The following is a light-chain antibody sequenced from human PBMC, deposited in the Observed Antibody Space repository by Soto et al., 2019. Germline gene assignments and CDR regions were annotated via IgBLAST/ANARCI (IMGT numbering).Light chain of an antibody. J-gene: IGKJ1*01. CDR3: QQCYTYST. V-gene: IGKV1-5*03. CDR1: QSIGSC. Sequence: DIQLTQSPSILSAYVGDRVTITCRASQSIGSCLAWYQQKPGRAPSLLIFQTSNLESGVPSRFSGSGSGTEFTLTIGSLQPDDFETYYCQQCYTYSTFGQGTKVETK. CDR2: QTS.